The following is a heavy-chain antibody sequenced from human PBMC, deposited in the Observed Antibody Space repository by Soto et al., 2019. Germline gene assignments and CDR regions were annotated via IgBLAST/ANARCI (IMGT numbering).Heavy chain of an antibody. CDR1: GYPFTRFY. D-gene: IGHD3-22*01. Sequence: ASVKVSCKASGYPFTRFYIHWVRQAPGQGPEWMGIIHPRSGNTNYAQKFQGRVTMTGDTSTSTVYLTLSSLRSEDTAVYYCARDRLDTSGTMDFWGQGTLVTVSS. V-gene: IGHV1-46*01. CDR2: IHPRSGNT. J-gene: IGHJ4*02. CDR3: ARDRLDTSGTMDF.